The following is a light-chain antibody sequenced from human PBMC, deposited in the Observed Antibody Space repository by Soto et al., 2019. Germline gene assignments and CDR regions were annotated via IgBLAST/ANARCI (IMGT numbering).Light chain of an antibody. CDR1: QSISSW. CDR3: QQFSSCWT. J-gene: IGKJ1*01. Sequence: DIQMTQSPSTLSASVGDRVTITCRASQSISSWLAWYQQKPGKAPKLLISDASSLESGVPSRFSGDRSGTEFTLTINSLHPEDVATYFCQQFSSCWTFGQGTRVEIK. CDR2: DAS. V-gene: IGKV1-5*01.